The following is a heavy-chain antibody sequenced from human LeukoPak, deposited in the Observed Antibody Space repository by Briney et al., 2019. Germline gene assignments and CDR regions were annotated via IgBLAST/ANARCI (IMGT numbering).Heavy chain of an antibody. V-gene: IGHV4-4*02. CDR1: GGSISSSNW. CDR3: ARVATSYYYYYMDV. CDR2: IYHSGST. Sequence: PSETLSLTCAVSGGSISSSNWWRWVRRPPGKELEWIGEIYHSGSTNYNPSLKSRVTISVDKSKNQFSLKLSSVTAADTAVYYCARVATSYYYYYMDVWGKGTTVTVSS. J-gene: IGHJ6*03.